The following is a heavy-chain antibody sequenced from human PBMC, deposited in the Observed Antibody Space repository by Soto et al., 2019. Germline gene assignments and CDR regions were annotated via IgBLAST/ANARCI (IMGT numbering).Heavy chain of an antibody. D-gene: IGHD6-13*01. V-gene: IGHV3-9*01. CDR3: VKDESINWYSGHFRH. CDR1: GFTFDDYA. CDR2: INWNSGSI. Sequence: EVQLVESGRGLVQPGRSLRLSCAASGFTFDDYAMHWVRQVPGKGLEWVSGINWNSGSIGYGDSVKGRFAISRDNATNSLHLQMNSLSAEDTAFYYCVKDESINWYSGHFRHWGQGTLVTVSS. J-gene: IGHJ1*01.